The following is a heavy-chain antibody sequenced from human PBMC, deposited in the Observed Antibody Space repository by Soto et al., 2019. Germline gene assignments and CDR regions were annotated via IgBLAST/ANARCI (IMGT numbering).Heavy chain of an antibody. J-gene: IGHJ4*02. CDR3: AKGRLMVYATTTNSYFDY. D-gene: IGHD2-8*01. CDR1: GFTFSSYA. V-gene: IGHV3-23*01. CDR2: ISGSGGST. Sequence: GGSLRLSCAASGFTFSSYAMSWVRQAPGKGLEWVSAISGSGGSTYYADSVKGRFTISRDNSKNTLYLQMNSLRAEDTAVYYCAKGRLMVYATTTNSYFDYWGQGTLVTVSS.